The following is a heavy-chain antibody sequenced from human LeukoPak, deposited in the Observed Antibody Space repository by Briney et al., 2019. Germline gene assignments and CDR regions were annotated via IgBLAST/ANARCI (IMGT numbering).Heavy chain of an antibody. CDR1: GGSISSSSYY. CDR2: IYYSGST. V-gene: IGHV4-39*01. J-gene: IGHJ5*02. CDR3: ARGTAKYSSGNWFDP. D-gene: IGHD6-25*01. Sequence: PSETLSLTCTVSGGSISSSSYYWGWIRQPPGKGLEWIGSIYYSGSTYYNPSLKSRVTISVDTSKNQFSLKLSSVTAADTAVYYCARGTAKYSSGNWFDPWGQGTLVTASS.